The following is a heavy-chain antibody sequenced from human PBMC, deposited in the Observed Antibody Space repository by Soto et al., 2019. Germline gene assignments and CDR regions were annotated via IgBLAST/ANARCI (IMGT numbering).Heavy chain of an antibody. D-gene: IGHD3-10*01. CDR3: ARDRVTMVRGVPDY. CDR1: GFTFSSYA. J-gene: IGHJ4*02. CDR2: ISYDGSNK. Sequence: GGSLRLSCAASGFTFSSYAMHWVRQAPGKGLEWVAVISYDGSNKYYADSVKGRFTISRDNSKNTLYLQMNSLRAEDTAVYYCARDRVTMVRGVPDYWGQGTLVTVSS. V-gene: IGHV3-30-3*01.